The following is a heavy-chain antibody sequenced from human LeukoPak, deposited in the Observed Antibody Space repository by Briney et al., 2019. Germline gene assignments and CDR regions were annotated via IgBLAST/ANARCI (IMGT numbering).Heavy chain of an antibody. Sequence: GRSLRLSCTASGFTFSSYGMHWVRQAPGKGLEWVAVIWYDGSNQQYADSVKGRFTISRDNSGNTVFLQMNSLRPEDTAVYYCAKAGTVQFWGQGTLVTVSS. CDR2: IWYDGSNQ. CDR3: AKAGTVQF. CDR1: GFTFSSYG. J-gene: IGHJ4*02. V-gene: IGHV3-33*06. D-gene: IGHD3-10*01.